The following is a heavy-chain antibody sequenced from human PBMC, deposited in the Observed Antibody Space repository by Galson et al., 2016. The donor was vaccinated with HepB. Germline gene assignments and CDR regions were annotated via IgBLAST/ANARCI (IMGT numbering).Heavy chain of an antibody. CDR2: INCYNGNR. CDR3: ARGHKQISTYSYGWDYFDY. J-gene: IGHJ4*02. V-gene: IGHV1-18*01. CDR1: GYTFSNYG. Sequence: SVKVSCKASGYTFSNYGITWVRQAPGQGLEWMGWINCYNGNRNFAQNLQGRITMTTDTSTNTAYMELRSLKFEDTAVYYCARGHKQISTYSYGWDYFDYWGQGTLVTGSS. D-gene: IGHD5-18*01.